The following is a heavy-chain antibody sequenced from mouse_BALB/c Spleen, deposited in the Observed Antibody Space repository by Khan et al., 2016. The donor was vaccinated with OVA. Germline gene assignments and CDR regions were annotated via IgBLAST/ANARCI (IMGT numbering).Heavy chain of an antibody. D-gene: IGHD1-1*01. V-gene: IGHV1-20*02. CDR3: ARIYGSDFDY. J-gene: IGHJ2*01. Sequence: IQLVQSGPELVKPGASVKISCKASGYSFTGYFMNWVMQSHGKSLEWIGRINPHIGETFYNQKFKGKATLTVDESSSTAHMELRSLASEDSAVYYCARIYGSDFDYWGQGTTLTVSS. CDR2: INPHIGET. CDR1: GYSFTGYF.